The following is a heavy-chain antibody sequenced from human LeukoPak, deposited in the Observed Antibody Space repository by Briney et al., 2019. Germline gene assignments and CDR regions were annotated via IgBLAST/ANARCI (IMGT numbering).Heavy chain of an antibody. CDR3: ACSVTTQFQGDY. V-gene: IGHV1-3*01. D-gene: IGHD4-17*01. CDR2: INAGNGNT. J-gene: IGHJ4*02. Sequence: ASVTVSFKASGYTFTSYAMHWVRQAPGQRLEWMGWINAGNGNTKYSQKSQGRVTITRDTSASTAYMELSSLRSEDTAVYYCACSVTTQFQGDYWGQGTLVTVSS. CDR1: GYTFTSYA.